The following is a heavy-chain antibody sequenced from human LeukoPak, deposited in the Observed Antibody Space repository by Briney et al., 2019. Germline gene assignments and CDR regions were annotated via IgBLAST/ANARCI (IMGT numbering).Heavy chain of an antibody. D-gene: IGHD1-26*01. V-gene: IGHV3-74*01. CDR2: ITYDATRT. Sequence: GGALSLSCASSGCAFSRSWIHWVRQAPGRGRVGVALITYDATRTTYAGSLRGGLLLYIDSAKHTVSLHTNSLRAEDTAVRYFSSDGASAMAVWGQGTTVTVSS. J-gene: IGHJ6*02. CDR1: GCAFSRSW. CDR3: SSDGASAMAV.